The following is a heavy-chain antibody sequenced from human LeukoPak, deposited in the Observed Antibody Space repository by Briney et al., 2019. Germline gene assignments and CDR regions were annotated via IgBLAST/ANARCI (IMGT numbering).Heavy chain of an antibody. D-gene: IGHD3-9*01. J-gene: IGHJ4*02. CDR2: IWYDGSNK. Sequence: TGESLRLSCAASGFTFSSYGMHWVRQAPGKGMEWVAVIWYDGSNKYYADSVKGRFTISRDNSNNTLYLQMNSLRAEDTAVYYCAILTFFDSNFDYWGQGTLVTVSS. CDR3: AILTFFDSNFDY. V-gene: IGHV3-33*01. CDR1: GFTFSSYG.